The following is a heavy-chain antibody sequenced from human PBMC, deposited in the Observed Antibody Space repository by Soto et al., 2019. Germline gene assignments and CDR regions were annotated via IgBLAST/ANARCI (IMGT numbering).Heavy chain of an antibody. CDR3: ASIHTSGYDWDYYYGMDV. J-gene: IGHJ6*02. D-gene: IGHD5-12*01. CDR2: IYYSGST. Sequence: PSETLSLTCAVSGGSISSGGYYWSWIRQHPGKGLEWIGYIYYSGSTYYNPSLKSRVTISVDTSKNQFSLKLSSVTAADTAVYYCASIHTSGYDWDYYYGMDVWGQGTTVTVSS. V-gene: IGHV4-31*11. CDR1: GGSISSGGYY.